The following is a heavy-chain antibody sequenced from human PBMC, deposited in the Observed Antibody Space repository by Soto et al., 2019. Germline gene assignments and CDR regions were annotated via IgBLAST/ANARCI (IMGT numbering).Heavy chain of an antibody. J-gene: IGHJ4*02. D-gene: IGHD3-16*01. CDR3: AREGAHYAPFDQ. V-gene: IGHV1-3*01. Sequence: AQLVQSGAEAKQPGASVKVSCKASGYTFTDYALHWVRQAPGQGLEWMGWINVGNGNTGYSRKSQDTVTNDRDMSATTAYLEVTSLTSEDTAIYYCAREGAHYAPFDQWGQGTLVTVSS. CDR1: GYTFTDYA. CDR2: INVGNGNT.